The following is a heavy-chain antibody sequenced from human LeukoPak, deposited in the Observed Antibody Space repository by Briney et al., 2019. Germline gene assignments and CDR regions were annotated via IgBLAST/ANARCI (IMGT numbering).Heavy chain of an antibody. CDR3: ARTFTGTHYYYIDV. D-gene: IGHD1-7*01. CDR2: IYSSGST. Sequence: SETLSLTCSVSGDSLSSYYWTWIRQPPGMGLEWIGYIYSSGSTNYNPSLKSRVTISVDTSKNQFSLKLSSVTAADTAIYYCARTFTGTHYYYIDVWGKGTTVTVSS. CDR1: GDSLSSYY. V-gene: IGHV4-59*08. J-gene: IGHJ6*03.